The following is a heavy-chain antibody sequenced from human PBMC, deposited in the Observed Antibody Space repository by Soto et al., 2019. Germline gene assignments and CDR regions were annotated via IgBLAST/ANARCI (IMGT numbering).Heavy chain of an antibody. J-gene: IGHJ6*02. D-gene: IGHD2-21*01. CDR3: ARGAFCGGAPGCRDMDV. Sequence: QIQLVQSGGEVKNPGASVKVSCKSSGYKFISHSITWVRQAPGQGLEWVGRISAYNGNTNYAQKLQGRVTMTTDTSTNTAYMELRSPRSDDTAVYYCARGAFCGGAPGCRDMDVWGQGTTVTASS. V-gene: IGHV1-18*01. CDR2: ISAYNGNT. CDR1: GYKFISHS.